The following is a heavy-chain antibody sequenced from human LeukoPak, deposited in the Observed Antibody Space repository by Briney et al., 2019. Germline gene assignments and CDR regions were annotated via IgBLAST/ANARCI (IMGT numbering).Heavy chain of an antibody. V-gene: IGHV4-34*01. CDR1: GGAFSGYY. CDR3: ASGPIAAAALDY. Sequence: LSETLSLTCAVYGGAFSGYYWSWTRQPPGQGLEWIGEINHSGSTNSNPSLKRRVTISVDTSTNQFSLNLSSVTAADKPVYYCASGPIAAAALDYLGQGTLVTVSS. J-gene: IGHJ4*02. D-gene: IGHD6-13*01. CDR2: INHSGST.